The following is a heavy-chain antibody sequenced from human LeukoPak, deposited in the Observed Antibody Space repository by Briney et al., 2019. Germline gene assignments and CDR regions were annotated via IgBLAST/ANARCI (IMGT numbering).Heavy chain of an antibody. CDR2: IRYDGSNK. V-gene: IGHV3-30*02. CDR3: AKDHYLGAAGKTFDY. Sequence: GGSLRLSCAASGFTFNSYGMHWVRQAPGKGLEWVAFIRYDGSNKYYADSVKGRFTISRDNSKNTLYLQMNSLRAEDTAVYYCAKDHYLGAAGKTFDYWGQGTLVTVSS. CDR1: GFTFNSYG. J-gene: IGHJ4*02. D-gene: IGHD6-13*01.